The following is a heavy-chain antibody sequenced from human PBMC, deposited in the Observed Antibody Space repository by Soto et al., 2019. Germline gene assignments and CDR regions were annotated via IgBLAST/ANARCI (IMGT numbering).Heavy chain of an antibody. D-gene: IGHD4-17*01. Sequence: QVQLVQSGAEVKKPGASVKVSCKAPTDMFPTSTISWVRQAPGQGLEWMGWISAANGNIKDAQTFQGRFTMTTDTPTSKAYMELRSLRSDDTAMYYCAIANYGAIDYWGQGTLVTVSS. CDR3: AIANYGAIDY. CDR2: ISAANGNI. J-gene: IGHJ4*02. V-gene: IGHV1-18*01. CDR1: TDMFPTST.